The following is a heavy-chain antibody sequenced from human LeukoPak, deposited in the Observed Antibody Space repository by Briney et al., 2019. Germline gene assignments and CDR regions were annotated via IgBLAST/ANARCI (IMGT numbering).Heavy chain of an antibody. J-gene: IGHJ4*02. Sequence: PSETLSLTCTVSGDSINNNASYWSWIRQPPGKGLEWIGNIYYSGPTYYNPSLKSRVTLSVDTSKNQFSLRLNSATAADTAVYYCARLGRDILFDCWGQGTLVTVSS. CDR2: IYYSGPT. CDR3: ARLGRDILFDC. V-gene: IGHV4-39*01. CDR1: GDSINNNASY. D-gene: IGHD1-26*01.